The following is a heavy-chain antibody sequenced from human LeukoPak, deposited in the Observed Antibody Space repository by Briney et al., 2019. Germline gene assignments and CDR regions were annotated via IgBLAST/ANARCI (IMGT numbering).Heavy chain of an antibody. CDR2: VEPEDGET. CDR3: ATPTVGAIKEDLFDY. J-gene: IGHJ4*02. CDR1: GYTFTDYY. D-gene: IGHD1-26*01. V-gene: IGHV1-69-2*01. Sequence: GASVKISCKVSGYTFTDYYMHWVQQAPGKGLEWMGLVEPEDGETIYAEKFQGRVTITAGTSTDTAYMELSSLRSEDTAVYYCATPTVGAIKEDLFDYWGQGTLVTVSS.